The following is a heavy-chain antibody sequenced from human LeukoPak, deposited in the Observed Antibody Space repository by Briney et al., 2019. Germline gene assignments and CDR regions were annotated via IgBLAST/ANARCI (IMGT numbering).Heavy chain of an antibody. V-gene: IGHV3-9*03. D-gene: IGHD2/OR15-2a*01. Sequence: GGSLRLSCAASGFTLDDYAMHWVRQAPGEGLEWVSGISWNSGSIGYADSVKGRFTIYRDNAKNSLYLQMNSLRAEDMALYYCAKDIRRVIRGHMDVWGKGTTVTVSS. CDR1: GFTLDDYA. J-gene: IGHJ6*03. CDR2: ISWNSGSI. CDR3: AKDIRRVIRGHMDV.